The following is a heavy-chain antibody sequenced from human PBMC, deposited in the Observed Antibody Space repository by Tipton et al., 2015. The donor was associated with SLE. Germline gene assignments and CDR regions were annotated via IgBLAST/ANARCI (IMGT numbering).Heavy chain of an antibody. Sequence: LRLSCTVSGGSISSHYWSWIRQPPGKGLEWIGYIYYSGSTNYNPSLKSRVTISVDTSKNQFSLKLSSVTAADTAVYYCAGPGRDYGMDVWGQGTTVTVSS. CDR3: AGPGRDYGMDV. V-gene: IGHV4-59*11. J-gene: IGHJ6*02. CDR1: GGSISSHY. CDR2: IYYSGST.